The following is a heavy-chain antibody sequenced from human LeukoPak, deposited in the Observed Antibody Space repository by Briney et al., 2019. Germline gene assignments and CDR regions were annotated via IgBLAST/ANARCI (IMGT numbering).Heavy chain of an antibody. CDR1: GGTFSSYA. Sequence: SVKVSCKASGGTFSSYAISWVRQAPGQGLEWMGRIIPTLGIANYAQKFQGRVTITADKSTSTAYMELSSLRSEDTAVYYCARDFSSMVRGVIIFDYWGQGTLVTVSS. CDR2: IIPTLGIA. CDR3: ARDFSSMVRGVIIFDY. J-gene: IGHJ4*02. D-gene: IGHD3-10*01. V-gene: IGHV1-69*04.